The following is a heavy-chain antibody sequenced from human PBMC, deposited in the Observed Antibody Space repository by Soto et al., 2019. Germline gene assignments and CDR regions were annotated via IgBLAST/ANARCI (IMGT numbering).Heavy chain of an antibody. CDR2: ISYDGSNK. J-gene: IGHJ4*02. D-gene: IGHD6-13*01. CDR3: AKDSRAAGLRIDY. CDR1: GFTFSSYG. V-gene: IGHV3-30*18. Sequence: GGSLRLSCAASGFTFSSYGMHWVRQAPGKGLEWVAVISYDGSNKYYADSVKGRFTISRDNSKNTLYLQMNSLRAEDTAVYYCAKDSRAAGLRIDYWGQGTLVTVSS.